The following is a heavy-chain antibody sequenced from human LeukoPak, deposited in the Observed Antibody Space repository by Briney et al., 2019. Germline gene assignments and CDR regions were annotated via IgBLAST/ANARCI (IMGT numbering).Heavy chain of an antibody. D-gene: IGHD6-19*01. Sequence: PGGSLRLSCAASGFTFSSYAMSWVRQAPGKGLEWVSAISGSGGSTYYADSVKGRFTISRDNSKNTPYLQMNSLRAEDTAVYYCANLRSSGWYFDYWGQGTLVTVSS. CDR1: GFTFSSYA. CDR2: ISGSGGST. CDR3: ANLRSSGWYFDY. V-gene: IGHV3-23*01. J-gene: IGHJ4*02.